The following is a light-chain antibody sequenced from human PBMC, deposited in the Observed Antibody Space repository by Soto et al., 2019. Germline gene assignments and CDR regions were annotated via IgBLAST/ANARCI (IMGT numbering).Light chain of an antibody. Sequence: DIQMTQSPSTLSAFVGDRVTITCRASQSISSWLAWYQQKPGKAPKLLIYKASSLESGVPSRFSGSGSGTKFTLTISSLQPDDFATYYCQQYDTYWTFGQGTKVEIK. CDR3: QQYDTYWT. CDR2: KAS. CDR1: QSISSW. V-gene: IGKV1-5*03. J-gene: IGKJ1*01.